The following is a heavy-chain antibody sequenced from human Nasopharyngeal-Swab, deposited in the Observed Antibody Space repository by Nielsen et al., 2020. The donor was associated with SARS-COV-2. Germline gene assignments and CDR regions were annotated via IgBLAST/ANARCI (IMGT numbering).Heavy chain of an antibody. D-gene: IGHD1-26*01. CDR2: IYYSGST. V-gene: IGHV4-61*01. Sequence: SETLSLTCTVSGGSVSSGSYYWSWIRQPPGKGLEWIGYIYYSGSTNYNPSLKSRVTISVDTSKSQFSLRLSSVTAADTAVYYCARLVGATDYYYYGMDVWGQGTTVTVSS. J-gene: IGHJ6*02. CDR3: ARLVGATDYYYYGMDV. CDR1: GGSVSSGSYY.